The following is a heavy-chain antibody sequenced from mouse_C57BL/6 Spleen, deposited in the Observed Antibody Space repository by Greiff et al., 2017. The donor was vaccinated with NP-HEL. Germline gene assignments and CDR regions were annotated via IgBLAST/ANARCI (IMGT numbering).Heavy chain of an antibody. Sequence: VQLKESGPELVKPGASVKISCKASGYSFTGYYMNWVKQSPEKSLEWIGEINPSTGGTTYNQKFKAKATLTVDKSSSTAYMQLKSLTSEDSAVYYCARSNDYDSYWYFDVWGTGTTVTVSS. J-gene: IGHJ1*03. D-gene: IGHD2-4*01. V-gene: IGHV1-42*01. CDR2: INPSTGGT. CDR1: GYSFTGYY. CDR3: ARSNDYDSYWYFDV.